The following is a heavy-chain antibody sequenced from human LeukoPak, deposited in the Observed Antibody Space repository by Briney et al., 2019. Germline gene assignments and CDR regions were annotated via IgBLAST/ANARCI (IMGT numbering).Heavy chain of an antibody. Sequence: ASVKVSCKASGYTFTGYYMHWVRQAPGQGLEWMGWINPNSGGTNYAQKFQGRVTMTRDTSISTAYMELSRLRSDDTAVYYYASSYYGSGSYHNAFDIWGQGTMVTVSS. CDR1: GYTFTGYY. V-gene: IGHV1-2*02. J-gene: IGHJ3*02. CDR3: ASSYYGSGSYHNAFDI. D-gene: IGHD3-10*01. CDR2: INPNSGGT.